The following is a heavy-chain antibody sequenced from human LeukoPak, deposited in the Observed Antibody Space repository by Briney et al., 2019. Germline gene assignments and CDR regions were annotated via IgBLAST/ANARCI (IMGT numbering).Heavy chain of an antibody. CDR1: GFNFGTHA. D-gene: IGHD2-2*03. V-gene: IGHV3-23*01. Sequence: PGGSLRLSCAASGFNFGTHAMDWVRQAPGKGPEWVSAISTGGETTFYTDSVKGRFTISRDNSKNTLYLQMNSLRGEDTAVYYCARDGYCSSSGCPQGSAFDIWGQGAMVTVSS. CDR3: ARDGYCSSSGCPQGSAFDI. J-gene: IGHJ3*02. CDR2: ISTGGETT.